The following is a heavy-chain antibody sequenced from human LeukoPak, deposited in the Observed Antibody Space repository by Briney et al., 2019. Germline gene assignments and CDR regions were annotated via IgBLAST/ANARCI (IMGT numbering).Heavy chain of an antibody. CDR3: ARMGPVDGDYRGKSAFDI. J-gene: IGHJ3*02. CDR1: GGSISSYY. CDR2: IYYSGST. D-gene: IGHD4-17*01. V-gene: IGHV4-59*06. Sequence: SETLSLTCTVSGGSISSYYWSWIRQHPGKGLEWIGYIYYSGSTYYNPSLKSRVTISVDTSKNQFSLKLSSVTAADTAVYYCARMGPVDGDYRGKSAFDIWGQGTMVTVSS.